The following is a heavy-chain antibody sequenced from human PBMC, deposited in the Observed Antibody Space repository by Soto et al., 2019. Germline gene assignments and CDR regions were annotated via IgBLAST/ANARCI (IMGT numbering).Heavy chain of an antibody. CDR3: ARDGREASGMDV. CDR1: GGSVSDKTYY. J-gene: IGHJ6*02. Sequence: SETLSLTCSVSGGSVSDKTYYWSWIRQPPGKRLEWIGYIYYRGSTNYNPSLRSRSTISVDASKSQFSLKLNSVTTADTAVYYCARDGREASGMDVWGQGTKVTVSS. CDR2: IYYRGST. D-gene: IGHD1-26*01. V-gene: IGHV4-61*01.